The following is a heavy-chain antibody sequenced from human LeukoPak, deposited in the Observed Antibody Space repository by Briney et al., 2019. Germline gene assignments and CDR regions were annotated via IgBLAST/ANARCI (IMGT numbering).Heavy chain of an antibody. CDR1: GGTFNSYG. D-gene: IGHD3-3*01. CDR3: ARVGFGLYYDFWSGDDAFDI. CDR2: VIPILGTT. J-gene: IGHJ3*02. Sequence: ASVKVSCKTSGGTFNSYGFSWVRQAPGQGLEWMGGVIPILGTTKYAQKFQGRVTITTDESTSTVYMKLNSLRSEDTAVYYCARVGFGLYYDFWSGDDAFDIWGQGTMVTVSS. V-gene: IGHV1-69*05.